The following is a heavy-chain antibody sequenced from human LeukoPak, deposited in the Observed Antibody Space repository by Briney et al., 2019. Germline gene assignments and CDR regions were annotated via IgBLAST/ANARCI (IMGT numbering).Heavy chain of an antibody. D-gene: IGHD5-18*01. J-gene: IGHJ4*02. CDR1: GGSITDHF. V-gene: IGHV4-59*11. CDR2: MHHSGSA. CDR3: ARYPTAMTYFDY. Sequence: SETLSLTCTVSGGSITDHFWSWVRRSPGKGLEWIGFMHHSGSANSNPSLRSRVTISMDTSKNQFSLKLSSVTAADTAVYYCARYPTAMTYFDYWGQGTLVTVSS.